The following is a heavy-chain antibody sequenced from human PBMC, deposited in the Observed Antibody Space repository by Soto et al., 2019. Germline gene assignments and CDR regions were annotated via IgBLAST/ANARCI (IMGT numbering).Heavy chain of an antibody. V-gene: IGHV1-69*13. CDR1: GCTFSSYS. J-gene: IGHJ4*02. CDR2: IIPIFGTA. D-gene: IGHD3-3*01. Sequence: SVKVSCKASGCTFSSYSSSWVRQAPGQGLEWMGGIIPIFGTANYAQKFQGRVTITADESTSTAYMELSSLRSEDTAVYYCASGTYYDFWSGDFDYWGQGTLVTVSS. CDR3: ASGTYYDFWSGDFDY.